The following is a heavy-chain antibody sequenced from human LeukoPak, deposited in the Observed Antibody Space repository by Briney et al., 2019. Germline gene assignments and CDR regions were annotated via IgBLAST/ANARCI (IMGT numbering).Heavy chain of an antibody. V-gene: IGHV3-7*01. Sequence: GRSLRLSCAASGFTVNYWMSWARQAPGKGLEWVATMTHDGSDEYYLDSVKGRFTISRDSAKNSIYLQMNSLRVEDTSTYYCAKGDLENWGQGTLVTVSS. J-gene: IGHJ4*02. CDR1: GFTVNYW. CDR3: AKGDLEN. CDR2: MTHDGSDE.